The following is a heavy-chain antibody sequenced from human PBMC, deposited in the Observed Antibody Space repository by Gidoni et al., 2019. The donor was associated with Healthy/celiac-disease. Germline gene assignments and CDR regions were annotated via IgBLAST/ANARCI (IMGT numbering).Heavy chain of an antibody. V-gene: IGHV3-30-3*01. CDR1: GFTFSSYA. CDR3: ARDPTYYDFWSGTQPFDY. CDR2: ISYDGSNK. Sequence: QVQLVESGGGVVQPGRSLRLSCAASGFTFSSYAMHWVRQAPGKGLEWVAVISYDGSNKYYADSVKGRFTISRDNSKNTLYLQMNSLRAEDTAVYYCARDPTYYDFWSGTQPFDYWGQGTLVTVSS. D-gene: IGHD3-3*01. J-gene: IGHJ4*02.